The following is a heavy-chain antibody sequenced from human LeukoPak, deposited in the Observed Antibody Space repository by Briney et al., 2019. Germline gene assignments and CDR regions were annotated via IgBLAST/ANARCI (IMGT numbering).Heavy chain of an antibody. CDR2: ISGSGGST. J-gene: IGHJ4*02. D-gene: IGHD3-3*01. CDR1: GFAFSSYA. V-gene: IGHV3-23*01. CDR3: AKDGWSGSFDY. Sequence: GGSLRLSCAASGFAFSSYAMCWVRQAPGKGLEWVSAISGSGGSTYYADSVKGRFTISRDNSKNTLYLQMNSLRAEDTAVYYCAKDGWSGSFDYWGQGTLVTVSS.